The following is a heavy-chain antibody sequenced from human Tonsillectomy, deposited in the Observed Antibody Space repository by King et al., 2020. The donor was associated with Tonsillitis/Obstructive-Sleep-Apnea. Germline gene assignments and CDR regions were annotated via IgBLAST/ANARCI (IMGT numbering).Heavy chain of an antibody. J-gene: IGHJ3*02. CDR1: GFTFSNFG. V-gene: IGHV3-33*01. Sequence: VQLVESGGGVVQPGRSLRLSCAASGFTFSNFGMHWVRQAPGKGLEWVAVIWYEGSNKYYSESVKGRFTISRDNSKNTLYLQMNSLRVEDTAVYYCARDPSHRGIVVAHDGFDIWGHGTMVTVSS. D-gene: IGHD6-19*01. CDR2: IWYEGSNK. CDR3: ARDPSHRGIVVAHDGFDI.